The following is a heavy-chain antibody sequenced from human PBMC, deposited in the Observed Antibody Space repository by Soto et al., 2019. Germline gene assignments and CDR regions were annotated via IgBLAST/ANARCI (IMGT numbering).Heavy chain of an antibody. J-gene: IGHJ4*02. D-gene: IGHD5-12*01. CDR3: ARGRGYSGYESTYYFDY. CDR1: GGSIISYY. Sequence: SETLSLTCSVSGGSIISYYWSWIRQPPGKGLEWIGHIYYSGSTKYNPSLKSRVTISVDTSKNQFSLKLSSVTAADTAVYYCARGRGYSGYESTYYFDYWGQGTLVTVSS. V-gene: IGHV4-59*01. CDR2: IYYSGST.